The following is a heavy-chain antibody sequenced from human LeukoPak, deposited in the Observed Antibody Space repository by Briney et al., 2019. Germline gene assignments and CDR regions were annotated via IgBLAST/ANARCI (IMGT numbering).Heavy chain of an antibody. Sequence: GGSLRLSXAASGFTFSNAWMSWVCQAPGKGLEWVGRSKSKTDGGTTDYAAAVKGRFTISRDDSKNTLYLQMNSLKTEDTAVYYCPTPGGDYEGYFDYWGQGTLVTVSS. D-gene: IGHD4-17*01. CDR2: SKSKTDGGTT. CDR3: PTPGGDYEGYFDY. J-gene: IGHJ4*02. V-gene: IGHV3-15*01. CDR1: GFTFSNAW.